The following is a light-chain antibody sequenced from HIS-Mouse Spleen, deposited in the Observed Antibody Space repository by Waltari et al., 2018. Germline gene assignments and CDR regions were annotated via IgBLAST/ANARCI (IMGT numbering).Light chain of an antibody. CDR3: QQYGSSPPWT. Sequence: EIVLTQSPGTLSLSPGERATLSCRASQSVSSSYLAWYQQKPRQAPRLLIYGASSRATGIPDRFSGSGSGTDFTLTISRLEPEDFAVYYCQQYGSSPPWTFGQGTKVEIK. V-gene: IGKV3-20*01. CDR2: GAS. J-gene: IGKJ1*01. CDR1: QSVSSSY.